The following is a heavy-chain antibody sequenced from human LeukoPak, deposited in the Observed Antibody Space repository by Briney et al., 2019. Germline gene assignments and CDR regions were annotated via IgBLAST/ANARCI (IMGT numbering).Heavy chain of an antibody. J-gene: IGHJ3*01. CDR3: QSSGVVAGRAAFDV. CDR2: IRSKANSYET. V-gene: IGHV3-73*01. Sequence: PGGSLRLSCAASGFTFSGTTMHWVRQASGKGLEWVGRIRSKANSYETAFGASVKGRFSISRDDSTNTAYLQMNSLKTEDTAVYYCQSSGVVAGRAAFDVWGQGTMVTVSS. D-gene: IGHD3-3*01. CDR1: GFTFSGTT.